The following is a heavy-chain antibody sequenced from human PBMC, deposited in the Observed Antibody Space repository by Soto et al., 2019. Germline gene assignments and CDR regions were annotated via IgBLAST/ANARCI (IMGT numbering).Heavy chain of an antibody. V-gene: IGHV3-30*18. CDR3: AKDVSYYGCKGLDY. Sequence: QVQLVESGGGVVQPGRSLRLSCAASGFTFSSYGMHWVRQAPGKGLEWVAVISYDGSNKHYADSVKGRFTISRDNSKNTLYLQMNSLRAEDTAVYYCAKDVSYYGCKGLDYWGQGTLVTVSS. CDR1: GFTFSSYG. J-gene: IGHJ4*02. CDR2: ISYDGSNK. D-gene: IGHD4-17*01.